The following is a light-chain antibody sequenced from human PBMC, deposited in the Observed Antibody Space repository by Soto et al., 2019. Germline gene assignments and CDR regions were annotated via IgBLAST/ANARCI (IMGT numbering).Light chain of an antibody. J-gene: IGKJ1*01. Sequence: EIVLTQSPATLSLSPGERATLSCRASQSVNTYLVWYQQKPGQAPRLLIYDASNRATGIPARFSGSGSGTDFTLTISSLGPEDFAVYYCPQRSNLPRTFGQGTKVDIK. V-gene: IGKV3-11*01. CDR1: QSVNTY. CDR3: PQRSNLPRT. CDR2: DAS.